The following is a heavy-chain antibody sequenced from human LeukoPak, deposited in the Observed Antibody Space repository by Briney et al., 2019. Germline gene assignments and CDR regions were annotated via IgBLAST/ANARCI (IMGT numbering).Heavy chain of an antibody. D-gene: IGHD3-22*01. CDR3: AKAGPYYYDSSGYFDY. Sequence: GGSLRLSCAASGFTFSSYAMSWVRQAPGKGLEWVPAISGSGGSTYYADYVKGRFTISRDNSKNTLYLQMNSLRAEDTAVYYCAKAGPYYYDSSGYFDYWGQGTLVTVSS. CDR2: ISGSGGST. V-gene: IGHV3-23*01. J-gene: IGHJ4*02. CDR1: GFTFSSYA.